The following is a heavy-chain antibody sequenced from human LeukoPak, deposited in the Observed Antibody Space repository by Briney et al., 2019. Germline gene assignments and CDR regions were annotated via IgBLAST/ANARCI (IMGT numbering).Heavy chain of an antibody. D-gene: IGHD3-22*01. CDR1: GGTFSSYA. J-gene: IGHJ4*02. Sequence: AVKVSCKASGGTFSSYAISWVREAPGQGREWMGRIIPILGIANYAQKFQGRVTITADKSTSTAYMELSSLRSEDTAVYYCARDQARSGYLDYWGQGTLVTVSS. CDR3: ARDQARSGYLDY. V-gene: IGHV1-69*04. CDR2: IIPILGIA.